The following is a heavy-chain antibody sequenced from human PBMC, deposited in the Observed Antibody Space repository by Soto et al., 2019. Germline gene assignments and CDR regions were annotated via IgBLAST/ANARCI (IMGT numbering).Heavy chain of an antibody. CDR2: VSAYNGNT. V-gene: IGHV1-18*01. CDR3: ARGEFPDY. Sequence: ASVKVSCKASGYTFTSYGISWVRQAPGQGLEWMGWVSAYNGNTNYAQKFQGRVTMTRNTSISTAYMELSSLRSEDTAVYYCARGEFPDYWGQGTLVTVSS. CDR1: GYTFTSYG. J-gene: IGHJ4*02.